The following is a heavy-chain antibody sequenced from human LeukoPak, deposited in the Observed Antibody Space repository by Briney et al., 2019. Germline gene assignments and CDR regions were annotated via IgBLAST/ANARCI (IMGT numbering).Heavy chain of an antibody. D-gene: IGHD6-13*01. CDR3: ARPRGYSSSWYGETYFDY. V-gene: IGHV4-39*01. CDR1: GGSISSSSYY. J-gene: IGHJ4*02. Sequence: PSETLSLTCTVSGGSISSSSYYWGWIRQPPGKGLEWIGSIYYSGSTYYNPSLKSRVTISVDTSKNQFSLKLSSVTAADTAVYYCARPRGYSSSWYGETYFDYWGQGTLVTVSS. CDR2: IYYSGST.